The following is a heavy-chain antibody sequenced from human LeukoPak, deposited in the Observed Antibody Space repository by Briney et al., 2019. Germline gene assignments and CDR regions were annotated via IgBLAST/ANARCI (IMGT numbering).Heavy chain of an antibody. CDR2: INPNSGGT. CDR1: GYTFTGYY. J-gene: IGHJ6*02. V-gene: IGHV1-2*02. Sequence: ASVTVSCKASGYTFTGYYMHWVRQAPGQGLEWMGWINPNSGGTNYAQKFQGRVTMTRDTSISTAYMELSRLRSDDTAVYYCARVYSSSAPSGMDVWGQGTTVTVSS. CDR3: ARVYSSSAPSGMDV. D-gene: IGHD6-6*01.